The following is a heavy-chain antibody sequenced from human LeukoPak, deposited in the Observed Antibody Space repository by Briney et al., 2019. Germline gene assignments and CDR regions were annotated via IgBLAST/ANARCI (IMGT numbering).Heavy chain of an antibody. CDR3: ARERISYSSGWSPTSSYYFDY. D-gene: IGHD6-13*01. J-gene: IGHJ4*02. CDR1: GDSMSSYY. CDR2: IYYSGST. V-gene: IGHV4-59*01. Sequence: SETLSLTCTVSGDSMSSYYWSWIRQPPGKGLEWIGYIYYSGSTNYNPSLKSRVTISVDTSKNQFSLRLSSVTAADTAVHYCARERISYSSGWSPTSSYYFDYWGQGTLVTVSS.